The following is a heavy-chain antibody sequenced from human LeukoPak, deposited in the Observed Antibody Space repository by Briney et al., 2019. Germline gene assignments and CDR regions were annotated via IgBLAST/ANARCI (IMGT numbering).Heavy chain of an antibody. D-gene: IGHD1-1*01. CDR2: ISSSGSTI. CDR3: ARASNWNDADSEY. CDR1: GFTFRSYE. Sequence: PGGSLRLSCAGSGFTFRSYERNWVRQAPGKGLEWVSYISSSGSTIYYADSVKGRFTISRDNAKKTLYLQMNSLRAEDTAVYYCARASNWNDADSEYWGQGTLVTVSS. J-gene: IGHJ4*02. V-gene: IGHV3-48*03.